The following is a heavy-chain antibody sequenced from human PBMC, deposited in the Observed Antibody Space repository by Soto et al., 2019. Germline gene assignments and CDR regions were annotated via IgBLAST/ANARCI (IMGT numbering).Heavy chain of an antibody. D-gene: IGHD1-26*01. CDR1: SGCISISNG. J-gene: IGHJ6*02. CDR2: IYHSGST. Sequence: SGTLSLTCAVSSGCISISNGWGWVRQPPGKGLEWIGEIYHSGSTNYNPSLKSRVTISVDKSKNQFSLKLSSVTAADTAVYYCARVSGSYYYGMDVWGQGTTVTVSS. CDR3: ARVSGSYYYGMDV. V-gene: IGHV4-4*02.